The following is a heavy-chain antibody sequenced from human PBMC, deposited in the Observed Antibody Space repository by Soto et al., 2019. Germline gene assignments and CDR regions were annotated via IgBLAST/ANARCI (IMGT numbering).Heavy chain of an antibody. Sequence: GASVKVSCKASGYTFTGYYMHWVLQAPGQGLEWMGWINPNSGGTNYAQKFQGWVTMTRDTSISTAYMELSRLRSDDTAVYYCARDRAADTAMVYGMDVWGQGTTVTVSS. CDR2: INPNSGGT. CDR1: GYTFTGYY. J-gene: IGHJ6*02. D-gene: IGHD5-18*01. CDR3: ARDRAADTAMVYGMDV. V-gene: IGHV1-2*04.